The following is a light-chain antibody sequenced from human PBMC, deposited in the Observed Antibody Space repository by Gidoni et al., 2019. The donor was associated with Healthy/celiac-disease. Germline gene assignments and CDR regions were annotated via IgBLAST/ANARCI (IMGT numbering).Light chain of an antibody. V-gene: IGLV2-23*03. J-gene: IGLJ2*01. CDR2: EGS. CDR3: CSYAGSSTFVV. CDR1: SSHVGSYNL. Sequence: SALTQPASVSGSPGQSITISCTGTSSHVGSYNLVSWYQQHPGKAPKLMIYEGSKRPSGVSNRFSGSKSGNTASLTISGLQAEDEADYYCCSYAGSSTFVVFGGGTKLTVL.